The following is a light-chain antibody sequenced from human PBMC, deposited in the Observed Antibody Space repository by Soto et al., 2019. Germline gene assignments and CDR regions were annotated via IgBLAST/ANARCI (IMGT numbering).Light chain of an antibody. Sequence: QSVLTQPASVSGSAGQSVTIPCTGPRSDIGDSNFISWYQHSPGKAPRLLIYEVNNRPSGVSRRFSGSKAGNTASLTISGLLDDDEADYFCASFRSGTILVFGSGTKVTVL. CDR3: ASFRSGTILV. CDR2: EVN. CDR1: RSDIGDSNF. J-gene: IGLJ1*01. V-gene: IGLV2-14*01.